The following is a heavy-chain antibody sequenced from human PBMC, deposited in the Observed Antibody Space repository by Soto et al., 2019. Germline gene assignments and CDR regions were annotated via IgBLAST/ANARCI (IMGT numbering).Heavy chain of an antibody. V-gene: IGHV4-30-4*01. CDR2: IFYSGST. Sequence: QVQLQESGPGLLKPSQTLSLTCTVSGGSISSRDYYWSWIRQPPGKGLEWIGYIFYSGSTYYNPSLKSRVTISVDTSKNQFSLRLSSVTAADTAVYYCARAAQGYYYAMDVWGQGTTVTVSS. CDR3: ARAAQGYYYAMDV. CDR1: GGSISSRDYY. J-gene: IGHJ6*02.